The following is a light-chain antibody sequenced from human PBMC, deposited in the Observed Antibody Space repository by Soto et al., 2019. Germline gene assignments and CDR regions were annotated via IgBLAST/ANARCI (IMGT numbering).Light chain of an antibody. Sequence: DIPMTQSPSTLSASVGDRVTITCRASQSISSWLAWYQQKPGKAPKLLIYKASNLESGVPSRFSGSGSGTEFTLTISSLQPDDFATYYCQQYNSYPLTFGGGTTVEIK. CDR1: QSISSW. CDR3: QQYNSYPLT. V-gene: IGKV1-5*03. CDR2: KAS. J-gene: IGKJ4*01.